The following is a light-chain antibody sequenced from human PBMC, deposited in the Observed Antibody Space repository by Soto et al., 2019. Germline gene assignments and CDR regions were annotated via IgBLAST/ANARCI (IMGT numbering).Light chain of an antibody. CDR1: SSDVGGYKH. CDR2: DVT. Sequence: QSALTQPRSVSGSPGQSVAMSCTGTSSDVGGYKHVSWYQQHPQKAPKLIIHDVTERPSGVPDRFSGSKSGNTASLTISGLLAEDEADYYCCSYAGTYTWVFGGGTKLTVL. J-gene: IGLJ3*02. V-gene: IGLV2-11*01. CDR3: CSYAGTYTWV.